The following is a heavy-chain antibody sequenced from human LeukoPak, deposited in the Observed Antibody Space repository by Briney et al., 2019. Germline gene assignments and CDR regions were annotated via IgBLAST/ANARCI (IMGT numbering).Heavy chain of an antibody. V-gene: IGHV4-4*07. Sequence: SETLSLTCTVSGGSISSYYWSWIRQPAGKGLEWIGRICTSGSTNYNPSLKSRVTMSVDTSKNQFSLKLSSVAAADTAVYYCARGYAGATTFDYWGQGTLVTVSS. CDR3: ARGYAGATTFDY. CDR1: GGSISSYY. D-gene: IGHD1-26*01. CDR2: ICTSGST. J-gene: IGHJ4*02.